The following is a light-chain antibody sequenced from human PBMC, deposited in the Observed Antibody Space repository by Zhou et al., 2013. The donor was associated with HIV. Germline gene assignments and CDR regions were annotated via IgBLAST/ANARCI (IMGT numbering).Light chain of an antibody. CDR2: DAS. J-gene: IGKJ2*01. Sequence: AIRMTQSPSSLSASTGDRVTITCRASQAIGTSLAWYQQKPGKAPRLLIYDASNLETGVPSRFSGRGSGTDFTFTITSLQPEDIATYYCQQYNSYPPKYTFGQGTKLEIK. CDR3: QQYNSYPPKYT. V-gene: IGKV1-8*01. CDR1: QAIGTS.